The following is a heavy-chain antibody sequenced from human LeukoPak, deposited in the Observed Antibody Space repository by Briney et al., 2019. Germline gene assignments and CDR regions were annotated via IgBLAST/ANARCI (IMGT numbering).Heavy chain of an antibody. CDR3: ARDWVTAIPHYFDY. CDR2: ISAYNGNT. CDR1: GYTFTSYG. J-gene: IGHJ4*02. D-gene: IGHD2-21*02. V-gene: IGHV1-18*01. Sequence: GASVTVSCKASGYTFTSYGISWVRQAPGQGHEWMGWISAYNGNTNYAQKLQGRVTMTTDTSTSTAYMELRSLRSDDTAVYYCARDWVTAIPHYFDYWGQGTLVTVSS.